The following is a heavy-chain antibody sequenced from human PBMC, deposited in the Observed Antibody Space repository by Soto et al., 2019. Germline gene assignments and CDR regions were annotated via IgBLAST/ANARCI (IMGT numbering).Heavy chain of an antibody. CDR2: INHSGST. Sequence: SETLSLTCAVYGGSFSGYYWSWIRQPPGKGLEWIGEINHSGSTNYNPSLKSRVTISVDTSKTQFSLKLSSVTAADTAVYYCAGHTQQRVVPAANRYYYYYMDVWGKGTTVTVSS. CDR1: GGSFSGYY. V-gene: IGHV4-34*01. CDR3: AGHTQQRVVPAANRYYYYYMDV. J-gene: IGHJ6*03. D-gene: IGHD2-2*01.